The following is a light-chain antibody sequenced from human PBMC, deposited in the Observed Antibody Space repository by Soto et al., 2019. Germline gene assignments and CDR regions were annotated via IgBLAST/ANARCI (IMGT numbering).Light chain of an antibody. CDR3: QQYNSYWT. CDR2: DAS. CDR1: QSISGW. Sequence: DIRMTQSPSTLSASVGDRVIITCRASQSISGWLAWYQQKPGKAPKLLIYDASSLESGVPSRFSGSGSGTEFTLTISSLQSDDFATYYCQQYNSYWTFGQGTKVDIK. J-gene: IGKJ1*01. V-gene: IGKV1-5*01.